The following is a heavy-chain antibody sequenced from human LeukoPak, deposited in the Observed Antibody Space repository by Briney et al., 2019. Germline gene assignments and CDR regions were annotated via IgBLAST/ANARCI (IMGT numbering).Heavy chain of an antibody. J-gene: IGHJ4*02. V-gene: IGHV4-61*05. D-gene: IGHD3-9*01. CDR2: FYYSRDT. CDR3: ARWNYDILTGYRYFDY. CDR1: GGSISSSSYY. Sequence: SETLSLTCTVSGGSISSSSYYWGWIRQPPGKGLEWIGYFYYSRDTNYNPALKSRVTISVDTSKNQFSLEVNSLTAADTAVYYCARWNYDILTGYRYFDYWGQGTLVTVSS.